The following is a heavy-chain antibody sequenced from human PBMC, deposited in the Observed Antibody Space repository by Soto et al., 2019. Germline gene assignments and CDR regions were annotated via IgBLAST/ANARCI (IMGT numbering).Heavy chain of an antibody. CDR3: ARVGAARPDPFDY. D-gene: IGHD6-6*01. J-gene: IGHJ4*02. Sequence: KPSETLSLTCTVSGGSISSYYWSWIRQPPGKGLEWIGYIYYSGGTNYNPSLKSRVTISVDTSKNQFSLKLSSVTAADTAVYYCARVGAARPDPFDYWGQGTLVNVSS. CDR2: IYYSGGT. V-gene: IGHV4-59*01. CDR1: GGSISSYY.